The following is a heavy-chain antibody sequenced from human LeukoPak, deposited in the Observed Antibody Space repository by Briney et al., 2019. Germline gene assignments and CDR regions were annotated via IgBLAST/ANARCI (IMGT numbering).Heavy chain of an antibody. V-gene: IGHV3-30*04. Sequence: PGGSLGLSCAASGFTFSSYAMHWVRQAPGKGLEWVAVISYDGSNKYYADSVKGRFTISRDNSKNTLYLQMNSLRAEDTAVYYCTRGPTPYSSSWLYYYYGMDVWGQGTTVTVSS. CDR3: TRGPTPYSSSWLYYYYGMDV. J-gene: IGHJ6*02. CDR2: ISYDGSNK. CDR1: GFTFSSYA. D-gene: IGHD6-13*01.